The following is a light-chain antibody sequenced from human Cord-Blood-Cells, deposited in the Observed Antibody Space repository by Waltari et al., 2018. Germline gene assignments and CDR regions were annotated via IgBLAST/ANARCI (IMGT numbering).Light chain of an antibody. CDR1: SSNIGAGYA. J-gene: IGLJ2*01. Sequence: QSVLTQPPSVSAAPGQRVTISCTGSSSNIGAGYAVHWYQQLPGTAPKLLIYGNSNRPSGVPDRFSGSKSGTSASLAITGLQAEDEADYYCQSYDSSLSGSVFGGGTKLTVL. CDR2: GNS. V-gene: IGLV1-40*01. CDR3: QSYDSSLSGSV.